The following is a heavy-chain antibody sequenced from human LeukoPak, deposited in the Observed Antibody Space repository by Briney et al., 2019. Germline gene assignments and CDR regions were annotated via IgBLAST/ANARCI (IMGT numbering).Heavy chain of an antibody. Sequence: GGSLRLSCAASGFTFDDYAMHWVRQAPGKGLEWVSLISGDGGSTYYADSVKGRFTISRDNSKNSLYLQMSSLRTEDTALYYCAKDMYYYDSSAFDYWGQGTLVTVSS. J-gene: IGHJ4*02. CDR3: AKDMYYYDSSAFDY. D-gene: IGHD3-22*01. CDR1: GFTFDDYA. V-gene: IGHV3-43*02. CDR2: ISGDGGST.